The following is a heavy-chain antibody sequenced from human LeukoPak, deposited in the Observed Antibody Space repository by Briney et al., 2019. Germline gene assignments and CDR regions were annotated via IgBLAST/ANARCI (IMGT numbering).Heavy chain of an antibody. D-gene: IGHD2-15*01. V-gene: IGHV3-7*01. J-gene: IGHJ6*02. CDR1: GFTFSTYW. Sequence: GGSLRLSCAASGFTFSTYWRSWVRQAPGKGLEWVANIKKDGSEIYYVDSVKGRFTISRDNAKSSLYLQVISLRAEDTAVYYCASYYWSGGSCSLGDGMGVWGQGATVTVSS. CDR2: IKKDGSEI. CDR3: ASYYWSGGSCSLGDGMGV.